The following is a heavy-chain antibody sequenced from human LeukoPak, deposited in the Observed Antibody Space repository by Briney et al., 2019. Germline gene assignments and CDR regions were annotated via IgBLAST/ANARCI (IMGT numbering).Heavy chain of an antibody. Sequence: GASVKVSCKASGGTFSTYAISWVRQAPGQGLEWMGWIIPIFGTANYAQKFQGRVTITTDESTSTAYMELSSLRSEDTAVYYCARVPPYNNYYYYYMDVWGKGTTVTVSS. CDR2: IIPIFGTA. V-gene: IGHV1-69*05. D-gene: IGHD5-24*01. J-gene: IGHJ6*03. CDR3: ARVPPYNNYYYYYMDV. CDR1: GGTFSTYA.